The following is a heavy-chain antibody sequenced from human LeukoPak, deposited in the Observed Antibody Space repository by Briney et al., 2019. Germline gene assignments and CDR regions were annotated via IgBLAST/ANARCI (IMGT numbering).Heavy chain of an antibody. CDR3: ARDYRLYFDY. V-gene: IGHV4-39*02. CDR2: IYYSGST. Sequence: SETLSLTCTVSGGSISSSSYYWGWIRQSPGKGLEWIGSIYYSGSTYYNPSLKSRVTISVDTSKNQFSLKLSSVTAADTAVYYCARDYRLYFDYWGQGTLVTVSS. J-gene: IGHJ4*02. CDR1: GGSISSSSYY.